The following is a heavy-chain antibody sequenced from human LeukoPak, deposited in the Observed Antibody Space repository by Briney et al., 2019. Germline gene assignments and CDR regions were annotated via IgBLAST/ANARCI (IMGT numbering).Heavy chain of an antibody. CDR1: GYTFTSYA. J-gene: IGHJ4*02. Sequence: ASVKVSCKASGYTFTSYAMNWVRQAPGQGLEWMGWINTNTGNPTYAQGFTGRFVFSLDTSVSTAYLQISSLKAEDTAVYYCARAHYDILTGQEPEYYFDYWGQGTLVTVSS. CDR2: INTNTGNP. D-gene: IGHD3-9*01. V-gene: IGHV7-4-1*02. CDR3: ARAHYDILTGQEPEYYFDY.